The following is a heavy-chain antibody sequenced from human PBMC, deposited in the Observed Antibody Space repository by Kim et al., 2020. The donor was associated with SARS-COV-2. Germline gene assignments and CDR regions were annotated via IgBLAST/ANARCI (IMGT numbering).Heavy chain of an antibody. Sequence: ASVKVSCKVSGYTLTELSMHWVRQAPGKGLEWMGGFDPEDGETIYAQKFQGRGTITEDTSTDTAYMELSSLSSEDTAVYYCATLPGRLRSPGNWFDPWGQGTLVPVSS. CDR1: GYTLTELS. V-gene: IGHV1-24*01. D-gene: IGHD5-12*01. CDR2: FDPEDGET. CDR3: ATLPGRLRSPGNWFDP. J-gene: IGHJ5*02.